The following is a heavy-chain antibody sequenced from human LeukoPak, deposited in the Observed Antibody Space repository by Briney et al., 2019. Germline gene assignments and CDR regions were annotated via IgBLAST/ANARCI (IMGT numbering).Heavy chain of an antibody. CDR2: INPNSGGT. CDR1: GYTFTSYG. Sequence: ASVKVSCKASGYTFTSYGISWVRQAPGQGLEWMGWINPNSGGTKYAQKFQGRVTMTSDASISIAYMELSSLRSDDTAVYYCASRPDQHLLYYFDYWGQGALVTVSS. J-gene: IGHJ4*02. D-gene: IGHD2-15*01. V-gene: IGHV1-2*02. CDR3: ASRPDQHLLYYFDY.